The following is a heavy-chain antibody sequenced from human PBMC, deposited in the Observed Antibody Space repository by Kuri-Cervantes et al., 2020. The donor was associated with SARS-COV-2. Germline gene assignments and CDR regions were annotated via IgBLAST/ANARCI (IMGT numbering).Heavy chain of an antibody. CDR2: IYYSGST. CDR1: GGSTSSSSYY. Sequence: GSLRLSCTVSGGSTSSSSYYWGWIRQPPGKGLEWIGSIYYSGSTYYNPSLNRRVSISIDASKNQFSLKLTSVTAADTAVYYCAKGYYYYMDVWGKGTTVTVSS. CDR3: AKGYYYYMDV. V-gene: IGHV4-39*07. J-gene: IGHJ6*03.